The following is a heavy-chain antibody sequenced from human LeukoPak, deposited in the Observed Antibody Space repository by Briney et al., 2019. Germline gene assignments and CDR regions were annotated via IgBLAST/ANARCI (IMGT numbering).Heavy chain of an antibody. J-gene: IGHJ6*03. Sequence: NASETLSLTCAVYGGSFSGYYWSWLRQPPGKGLEWIGEINHSGSTNYNPSLKSRVTISVDTSKNQFSLKLSSVTAADTAVYYCARIYGSGSYYVYYYYYMDVWGKGTTVTISS. CDR3: ARIYGSGSYYVYYYYYMDV. D-gene: IGHD3-10*01. CDR2: INHSGST. CDR1: GGSFSGYY. V-gene: IGHV4-34*01.